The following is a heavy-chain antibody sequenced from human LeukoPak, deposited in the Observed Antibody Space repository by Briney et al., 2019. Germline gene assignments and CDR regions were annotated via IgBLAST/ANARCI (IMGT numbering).Heavy chain of an antibody. CDR1: GGSISSSSYY. J-gene: IGHJ6*03. CDR2: IYYSGST. Sequence: SETLSLTCTVSGGSISSSSYYWGWIRQPPGKGLEWIGSIYYSGSTYYNPSLKSRVTISVDTSKNQFSLKLSSVTAADTAVYYCARHIGYDFWSGPAEYYYYYMDVWGKGTTVTVSS. CDR3: ARHIGYDFWSGPAEYYYYYMDV. D-gene: IGHD3-3*01. V-gene: IGHV4-39*01.